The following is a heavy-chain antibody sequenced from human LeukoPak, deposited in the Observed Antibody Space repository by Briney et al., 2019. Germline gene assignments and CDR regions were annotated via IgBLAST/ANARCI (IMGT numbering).Heavy chain of an antibody. J-gene: IGHJ4*02. CDR3: ARADGYNFGTSRAFGY. Sequence: SETLSLTCTVSGGSISGYYWSWIRQPPGKGLEWIGYIYSSGRTNYNPSLKSRVTISADTSKNDFSLKLSSLTAADTAVYYCARADGYNFGTSRAFGYWGQGTLVTVSS. CDR2: IYSSGRT. D-gene: IGHD5-24*01. CDR1: GGSISGYY. V-gene: IGHV4-59*01.